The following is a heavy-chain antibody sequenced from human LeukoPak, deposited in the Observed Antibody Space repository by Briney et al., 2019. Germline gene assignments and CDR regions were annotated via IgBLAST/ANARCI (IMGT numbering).Heavy chain of an antibody. CDR1: GGSISSGGHY. J-gene: IGHJ5*02. Sequence: SQTLSLTCTVSGGSISSGGHYWSWIRQHPGKGLEWIGYIYYSGSTYYSPSLKSRVTISVDTSKNQFSLELSSVTAADTAVYHCARGGCTSTSCPGAFDPWGQATLVTVSS. CDR2: IYYSGST. D-gene: IGHD2-2*01. CDR3: ARGGCTSTSCPGAFDP. V-gene: IGHV4-31*03.